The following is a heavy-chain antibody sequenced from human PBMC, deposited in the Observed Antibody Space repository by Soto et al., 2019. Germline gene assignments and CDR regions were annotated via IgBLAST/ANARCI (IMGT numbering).Heavy chain of an antibody. Sequence: SETLSLTCTVSGGSISSGDYYWSWIRQPPGKGLEWIGYIYYSGSTYYNPSLKSRVTISVDTSKNQFSLKLSSVTAADTAVYYCARGVSGGDGFDYWGQGTLVTVSS. V-gene: IGHV4-30-4*01. D-gene: IGHD3-10*01. CDR1: GGSISSGDYY. J-gene: IGHJ4*02. CDR3: ARGVSGGDGFDY. CDR2: IYYSGST.